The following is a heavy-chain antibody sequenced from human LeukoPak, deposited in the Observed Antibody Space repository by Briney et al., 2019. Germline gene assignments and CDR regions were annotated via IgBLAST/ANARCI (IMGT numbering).Heavy chain of an antibody. CDR2: IRYDGSYK. D-gene: IGHD2-8*02. CDR1: GFTFSSYG. V-gene: IGHV3-30*02. Sequence: GGSLRLPCAASGFTFSSYGMHWVRQAPGKGLEWVAFIRYDGSYKYYADSVRGRFTISRDNSKSTLSLQMNSLRAEDTAIYYCATYRQVLLPFESWGQGTLVTVSS. J-gene: IGHJ4*02. CDR3: ATYRQVLLPFES.